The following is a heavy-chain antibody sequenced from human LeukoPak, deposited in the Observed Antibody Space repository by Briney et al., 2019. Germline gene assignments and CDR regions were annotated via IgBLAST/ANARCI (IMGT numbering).Heavy chain of an antibody. Sequence: GGSLRLSCAASGFTVITNDMTWVRQAPGKGLEWVSVLYSDGNTKYADSVQGRFTISRDNSKNTLYLEMNSLSPDDTAVYYCARGVEPLAANTLAYWGQGTLVTVLS. CDR1: GFTVITND. V-gene: IGHV3-53*01. CDR3: ARGVEPLAANTLAY. D-gene: IGHD1-14*01. J-gene: IGHJ4*02. CDR2: LYSDGNT.